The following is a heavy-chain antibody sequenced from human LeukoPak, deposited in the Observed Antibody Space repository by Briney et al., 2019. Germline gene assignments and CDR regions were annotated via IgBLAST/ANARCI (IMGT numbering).Heavy chain of an antibody. CDR3: AKISGVGSGSYYWFDP. CDR2: LYSGGTT. CDR1: GFTVDTTY. D-gene: IGHD3-10*01. Sequence: PGGSLRLSCAASGFTVDTTYMTWVRQAQGKGLEWVSILYSGGTTYYADSVKGRFTISRDNSENTLYLQMNSLRAEDTAVYYCAKISGVGSGSYYWFDPWGQGTLVTVSS. V-gene: IGHV3-66*01. J-gene: IGHJ5*02.